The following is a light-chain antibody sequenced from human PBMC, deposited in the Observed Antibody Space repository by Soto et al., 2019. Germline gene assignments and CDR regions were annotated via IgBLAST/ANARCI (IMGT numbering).Light chain of an antibody. V-gene: IGKV1-5*03. J-gene: IGKJ2*01. CDR1: QSISSW. CDR2: KAS. Sequence: DIPMTQSLSTLSASVGDRVTITCRASQSISSWLAWYQQKPGKAPKLLIYKASSLESGVPSRFSGSGSGTEFPLTISSLQPDDFATYYCQQYNSYPYTFGQGTKLEIK. CDR3: QQYNSYPYT.